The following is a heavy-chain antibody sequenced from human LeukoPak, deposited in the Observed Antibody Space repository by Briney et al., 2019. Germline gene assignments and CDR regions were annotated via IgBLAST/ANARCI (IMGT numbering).Heavy chain of an antibody. CDR2: IIPIFGTA. D-gene: IGHD4-11*01. Sequence: SVKVSCKASGGTFSSYAISWVRQAPGQGLEWMGGIIPIFGTANYAQKFQGRVTITADKSTSTAYMELSSLRSEDTAVYYCARQPSNYGYYYYYMDVWGKGTTVTVSS. CDR3: ARQPSNYGYYYYYMDV. V-gene: IGHV1-69*06. CDR1: GGTFSSYA. J-gene: IGHJ6*03.